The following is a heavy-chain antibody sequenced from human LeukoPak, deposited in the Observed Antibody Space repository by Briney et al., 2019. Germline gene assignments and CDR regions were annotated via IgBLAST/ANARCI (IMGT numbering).Heavy chain of an antibody. CDR2: IYYSGST. CDR1: GGSISSYY. D-gene: IGHD7-27*01. J-gene: IGHJ3*02. V-gene: IGHV4-59*01. Sequence: SETLSLTCTVSGGSISSYYWSWIRQPPGKGLKWIGYIYYSGSTNYNPSLKSRVTISVDTSKNQFSLKLSSVTAADTAVYYCARDRREYGTGDVAFDKWGQGTMVTVSS. CDR3: ARDRREYGTGDVAFDK.